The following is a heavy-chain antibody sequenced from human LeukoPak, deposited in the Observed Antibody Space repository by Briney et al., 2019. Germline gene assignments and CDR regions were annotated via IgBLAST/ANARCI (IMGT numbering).Heavy chain of an antibody. CDR1: GFTFSNYA. V-gene: IGHV3-30-3*01. D-gene: IGHD6-19*01. CDR3: AKGGTVAPLDH. J-gene: IGHJ4*02. Sequence: PGGSLGLSCAASGFTFSNYAMNWVRQAPGKGLEWVAVISNDGSGKYYAESVEGRFTISRDSSQNTVYLQMNSLRLEDTAVYFCAKGGTVAPLDHWGQGTLVTVS. CDR2: ISNDGSGK.